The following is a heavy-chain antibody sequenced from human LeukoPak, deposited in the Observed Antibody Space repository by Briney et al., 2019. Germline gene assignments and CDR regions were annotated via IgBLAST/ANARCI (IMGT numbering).Heavy chain of an antibody. CDR2: INPNSGGT. V-gene: IGHV1-2*02. CDR1: GYTLTELS. CDR3: ATGGTTEDY. D-gene: IGHD1-1*01. J-gene: IGHJ4*02. Sequence: GASVKVSCKVSGYTLTELSMHWVRQAPGQGLEWMGWINPNSGGTNYAQKFQGRVTMTRDTSISTAYMELSRLRSDDTAVYYCATGGTTEDYWGQGTLVTVSS.